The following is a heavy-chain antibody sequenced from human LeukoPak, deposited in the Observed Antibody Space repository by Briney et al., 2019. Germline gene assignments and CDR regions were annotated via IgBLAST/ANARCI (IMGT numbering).Heavy chain of an antibody. CDR3: AKGSYYDSSGSFYFDY. V-gene: IGHV3-23*01. J-gene: IGHJ4*02. Sequence: GGSLRLSCAASGFTFSSYAMSWVRQAPGKGLKWVSGISGSGDNTYYADSVKGRFTISRDNSKNTLYVQVNSLGTEDTAAYYCAKGSYYDSSGSFYFDYWGQGTLVTVSS. D-gene: IGHD3-22*01. CDR1: GFTFSSYA. CDR2: ISGSGDNT.